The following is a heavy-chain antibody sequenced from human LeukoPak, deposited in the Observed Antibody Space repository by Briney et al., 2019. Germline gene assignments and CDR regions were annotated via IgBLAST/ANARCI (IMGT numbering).Heavy chain of an antibody. V-gene: IGHV3-23*01. CDR3: AKSKENGYSSSWAFDY. CDR2: ISGSGGST. J-gene: IGHJ4*02. CDR1: GFTFSSYA. D-gene: IGHD6-13*01. Sequence: PGGSLRLSCAASGFTFSSYAMSWVRQAPGKRLEWVSAISGSGGSTYYADSVKGRFTISRDNSKNTLYLQMNSLRAEDTAVYYCAKSKENGYSSSWAFDYWGQGTLVTVSS.